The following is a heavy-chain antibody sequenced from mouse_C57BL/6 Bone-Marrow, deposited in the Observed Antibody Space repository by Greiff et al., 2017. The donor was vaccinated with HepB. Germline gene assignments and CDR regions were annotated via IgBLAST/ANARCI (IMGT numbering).Heavy chain of an antibody. V-gene: IGHV1-18*01. D-gene: IGHD2-4*01. J-gene: IGHJ3*01. CDR1: GYTFTDYN. CDR3: ARSDYDLFAY. Sequence: VQLQQSGPELVKPGASVKIPCKASGYTFTDYNMDWVKQSHGKSLEWIGDINPNNGGTIYNQKFKGKATLTVDKSSSTAYMELRSLTSEDTAVYYCARSDYDLFAYWGQVTLVTVSA. CDR2: INPNNGGT.